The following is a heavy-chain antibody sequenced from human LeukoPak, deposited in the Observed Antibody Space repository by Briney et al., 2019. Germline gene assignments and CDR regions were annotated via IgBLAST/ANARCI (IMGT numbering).Heavy chain of an antibody. CDR3: ARGGGSSS. J-gene: IGHJ5*02. V-gene: IGHV3-7*01. D-gene: IGHD6-6*01. CDR1: GFIFSNFW. Sequence: GGSLRLSCAASGFIFSNFWMSWVRQAPGKGLEWVANIKPDGSATNYVGSVKGRFTISRDNAKNSLDLQMNSLRAEDTAVYYCARGGGSSSWGQGTLVTGSS. CDR2: IKPDGSAT.